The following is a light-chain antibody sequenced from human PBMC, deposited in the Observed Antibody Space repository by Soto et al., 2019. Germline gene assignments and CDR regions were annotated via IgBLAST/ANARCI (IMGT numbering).Light chain of an antibody. CDR1: QSVSSSY. CDR2: GAS. CDR3: KQYGSSPLT. J-gene: IGKJ4*01. Sequence: EIVLTQSPGTLSLSPGERATLSCRASQSVSSSYLAWYQQKPGQAPRLLIYGASSRATGIPDRFSGSGSGTDFTLTISRLEPEDFAVYYCKQYGSSPLTFGGGTKVVIK. V-gene: IGKV3-20*01.